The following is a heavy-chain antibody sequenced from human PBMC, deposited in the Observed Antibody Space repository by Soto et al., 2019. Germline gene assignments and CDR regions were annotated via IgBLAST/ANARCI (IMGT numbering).Heavy chain of an antibody. Sequence: EVQLVESGGGLVQPGGSLRLSCAASGFTFSSYYMHWVRQAPGKGLVWISRIKTEGSFSSYADSVKGRFTISRDNARNTWFLQMNSLSDDDTAVYYCARGFYGAPPALDYWGQGTLVSVSS. V-gene: IGHV3-74*01. D-gene: IGHD4-17*01. J-gene: IGHJ4*02. CDR1: GFTFSSYY. CDR2: IKTEGSFS. CDR3: ARGFYGAPPALDY.